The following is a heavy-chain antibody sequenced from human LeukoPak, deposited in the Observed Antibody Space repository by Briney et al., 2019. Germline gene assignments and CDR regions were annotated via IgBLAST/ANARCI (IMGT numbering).Heavy chain of an antibody. D-gene: IGHD3-22*01. CDR2: IIPIFGTA. V-gene: IGHV1-69*13. Sequence: SVKVSCKASGGTFSSYAISWVRQAPGQGLEWMGGIIPIFGTANYAQKFQGRVTITADESTSTAYMELSSLRSEDTAVYYCARGRFTYYYDSSGLDYWGQGTLVTVSS. CDR1: GGTFSSYA. J-gene: IGHJ4*02. CDR3: ARGRFTYYYDSSGLDY.